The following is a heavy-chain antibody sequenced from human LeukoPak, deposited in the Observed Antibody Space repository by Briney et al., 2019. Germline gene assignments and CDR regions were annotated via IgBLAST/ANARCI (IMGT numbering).Heavy chain of an antibody. CDR2: ISAYNGYT. V-gene: IGHV1-18*01. CDR1: GYTFTTYD. J-gene: IGHJ4*02. Sequence: ASVKASCKTSGYTFTTYDINWVRQAPGQGLEWMGRISAYNGYTNYGQKLQGRVTMTTDTSTSTAYMELRSLRSDDTAVYYCARVGTGTRSFDYWGQGTLVTVSS. CDR3: ARVGTGTRSFDY. D-gene: IGHD1/OR15-1a*01.